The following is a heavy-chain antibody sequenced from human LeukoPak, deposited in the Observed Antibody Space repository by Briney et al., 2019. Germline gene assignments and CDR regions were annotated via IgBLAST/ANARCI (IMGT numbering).Heavy chain of an antibody. CDR2: ISSSSSYI. Sequence: GGSLRLSCAASGFTFSNYWMSWVRQAPGKGLEWVSSISSSSSYIYYADSMKGRFTISRDNAKNSLYLQMNSLRAEDTAVYYCAKDTFRRPYSGSQSHWGQGTLVTVSS. V-gene: IGHV3-21*04. J-gene: IGHJ4*02. CDR1: GFTFSNYW. CDR3: AKDTFRRPYSGSQSH. D-gene: IGHD1-26*01.